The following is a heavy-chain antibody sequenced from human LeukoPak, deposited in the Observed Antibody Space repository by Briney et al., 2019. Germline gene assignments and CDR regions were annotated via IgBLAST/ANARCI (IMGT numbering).Heavy chain of an antibody. D-gene: IGHD2-15*01. V-gene: IGHV3-30*18. J-gene: IGHJ4*02. CDR1: EFTFSSYG. CDR2: ISFDGDNK. CDR3: AKDNAYCSGGSCIIDY. Sequence: PGRSLRLSCAASEFTFSSYGMHWVRQAPGKGLEWVAVISFDGDNKYYADSVKGRFTISRDNSKNTLYLQMNSLRAEDTAVYYCAKDNAYCSGGSCIIDYWGQGTLVTVSS.